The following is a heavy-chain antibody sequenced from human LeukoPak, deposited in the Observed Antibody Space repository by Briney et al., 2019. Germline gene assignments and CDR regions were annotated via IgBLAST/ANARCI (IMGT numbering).Heavy chain of an antibody. V-gene: IGHV1-46*01. CDR3: ARNVDIVATGYYYYYMDV. CDR1: GYTFTNNY. J-gene: IGHJ6*03. D-gene: IGHD5-12*01. CDR2: ISPSGGST. Sequence: ASVKVSCKAFGYTFTNNYMHWARQAPGQGPEWMGVISPSGGSTTYAQKFQGRVTLTRDMSTSTDYLELSSLRSEDTAVYYCARNVDIVATGYYYYYMDVWGKGTTVTVSS.